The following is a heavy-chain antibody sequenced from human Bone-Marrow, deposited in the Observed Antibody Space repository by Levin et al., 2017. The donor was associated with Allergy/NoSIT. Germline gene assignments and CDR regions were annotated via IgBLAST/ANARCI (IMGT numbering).Heavy chain of an antibody. J-gene: IGHJ6*02. CDR2: ISYDGSEK. Sequence: GGSLRLSCAASGFNFEVYGIHWVRQAPGKGLEWVSIISYDGSEKYFADSVKGRFTISRDNAKNTVSLQMNSLGNEDTALYYCVRNSASTLGGSMDVWGQGTMVTVSS. CDR3: VRNSASTLGGSMDV. D-gene: IGHD3-16*01. CDR1: GFNFEVYG. V-gene: IGHV3-30*03.